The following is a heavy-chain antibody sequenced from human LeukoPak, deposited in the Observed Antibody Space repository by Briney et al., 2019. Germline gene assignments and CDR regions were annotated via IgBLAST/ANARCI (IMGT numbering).Heavy chain of an antibody. V-gene: IGHV3-23*01. CDR2: ISGSGGST. CDR3: AKRDGDYLYYYYYMDV. CDR1: GFTFSSYA. D-gene: IGHD4-17*01. J-gene: IGHJ6*03. Sequence: PGGSLGLSCAASGFTFSSYAMSWVRQAPGKGLEWVSAISGSGGSTYYADSVKGRFTISRDNSKNMLYLQMNSLRAEDTAVYYCAKRDGDYLYYYYYMDVWGKGTTVTVSS.